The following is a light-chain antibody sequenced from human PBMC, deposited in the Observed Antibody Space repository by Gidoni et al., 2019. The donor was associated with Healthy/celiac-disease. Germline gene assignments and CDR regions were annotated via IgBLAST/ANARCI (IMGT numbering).Light chain of an antibody. CDR3: QQYNNWPPWT. Sequence: EIVMTHSPATLSVSPGERATLSCRASQSVSSNLAWYQQKPGHAPRLLIYGASTRATGIPARVSGSGSGTEFTLTISRLQSEDFAVYYCQQYNNWPPWTFGQGTKVEIK. CDR2: GAS. J-gene: IGKJ1*01. V-gene: IGKV3-15*01. CDR1: QSVSSN.